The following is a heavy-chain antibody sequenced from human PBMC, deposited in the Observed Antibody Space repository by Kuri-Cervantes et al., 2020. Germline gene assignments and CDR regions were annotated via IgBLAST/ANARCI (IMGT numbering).Heavy chain of an antibody. CDR3: ARGPTATTDY. CDR2: IYHSGST. D-gene: IGHD4-17*01. Sequence: GSLRLSCAVSGYSISSGYYWGWIRQPPGKGLEWIGSIYHSGSTYYNPSLKSRVTMSVDTSKNQFSLKLSSVSAADTAVYYCARGPTATTDYWGQGILVTVSS. V-gene: IGHV4-38-2*01. J-gene: IGHJ4*02. CDR1: GYSISSGYY.